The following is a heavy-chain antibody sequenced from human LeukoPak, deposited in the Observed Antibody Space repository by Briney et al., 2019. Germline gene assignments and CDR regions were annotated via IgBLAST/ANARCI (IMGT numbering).Heavy chain of an antibody. V-gene: IGHV3-9*01. CDR3: ARDGRITMVRGVIYSGPNYYMDV. Sequence: TGGSLRLSCAVSGFTFDDYAMHWVRQVPGKGLEWVSGINWNSDSIGYADSVKGRFTISRDNAKNSLYLQMNSLRAEDTAVYYCARDGRITMVRGVIYSGPNYYMDVWGKGTTVTISS. CDR2: INWNSDSI. J-gene: IGHJ6*03. CDR1: GFTFDDYA. D-gene: IGHD3-10*01.